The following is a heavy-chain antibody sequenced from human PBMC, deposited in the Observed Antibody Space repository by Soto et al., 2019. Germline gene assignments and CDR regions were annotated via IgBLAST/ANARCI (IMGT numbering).Heavy chain of an antibody. CDR2: ISAYNGNT. V-gene: IGHV1-18*01. Sequence: VASGKVSCKASGYTFTSYGISWVRQAPGQGLEWMGWISAYNGNTNYAQKLQGRVTMTTDTSTSTAYMELRSLRSDDTAVYYCARDPTVYHYYYMDVWGKGTTVTVSS. J-gene: IGHJ6*03. CDR1: GYTFTSYG. CDR3: ARDPTVYHYYYMDV. D-gene: IGHD4-4*01.